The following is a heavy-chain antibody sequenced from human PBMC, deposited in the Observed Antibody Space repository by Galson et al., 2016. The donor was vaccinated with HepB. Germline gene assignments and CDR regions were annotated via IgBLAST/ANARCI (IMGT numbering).Heavy chain of an antibody. CDR2: ISASRGTI. J-gene: IGHJ6*02. CDR1: GFRFSDYN. D-gene: IGHD3-10*01. Sequence: SLRLSCAASGFRFSDYNMNWVRQAPGRGLEWVAYISASRGTIYYADSVKGRFNISRDNANNSLSLQMNSLRAEDTAFYYCARPYTYYFGSGSYFDVLHYGMDVWGQGTTVTVSS. CDR3: ARPYTYYFGSGSYFDVLHYGMDV. V-gene: IGHV3-48*01.